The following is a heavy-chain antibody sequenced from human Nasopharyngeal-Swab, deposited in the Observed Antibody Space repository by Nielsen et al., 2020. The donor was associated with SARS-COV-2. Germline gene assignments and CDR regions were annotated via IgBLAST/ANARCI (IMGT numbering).Heavy chain of an antibody. CDR1: GGSISSGGYY. D-gene: IGHD3/OR15-3a*01. CDR2: IYYSGST. CDR3: ARHVRQGLVLTDY. Sequence: SETLSLTCTVSGGSISSGGYYWSWIRQHPGKGLEWIGYIYYSGSTYYTPSLKSRVTISVDASKNQFSLKLTSVTAADTAVYYCARHVRQGLVLTDYWGQGTLVTVSS. V-gene: IGHV4-39*01. J-gene: IGHJ4*02.